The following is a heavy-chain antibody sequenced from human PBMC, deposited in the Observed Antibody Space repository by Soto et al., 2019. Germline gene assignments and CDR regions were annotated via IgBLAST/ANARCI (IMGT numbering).Heavy chain of an antibody. V-gene: IGHV4-30-4*01. CDR3: ARDGRRLRDAFHI. D-gene: IGHD5-12*01. Sequence: PSETLSLTCSVSGDSIKGGDYYWNWIRQSPLRGLEWIGHIHYGGSTYYNPSLESRVTISLDTSENKLSLQLTSVTAADTAVYYCARDGRRLRDAFHIWGLGTLVTVSS. CDR1: GDSIKGGDYY. CDR2: IHYGGST. J-gene: IGHJ3*02.